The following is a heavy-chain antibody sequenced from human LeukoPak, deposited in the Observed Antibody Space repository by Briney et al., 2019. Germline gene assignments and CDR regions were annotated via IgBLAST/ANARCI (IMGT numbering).Heavy chain of an antibody. CDR1: GFTFDDFA. D-gene: IGHD3-22*01. J-gene: IGHJ4*02. V-gene: IGHV3-9*01. Sequence: GRSLRLSCVASGFTFDDFAIYWVRQAPGKGLEWVSGISWNSGSRSYADSVKGRFTISRDNAKNSVYLQMDGLRTEDTAVYYCAREGSSYYYDSSGWRKKNPAAFDYWGQGTLVTVSS. CDR2: ISWNSGSR. CDR3: AREGSSYYYDSSGWRKKNPAAFDY.